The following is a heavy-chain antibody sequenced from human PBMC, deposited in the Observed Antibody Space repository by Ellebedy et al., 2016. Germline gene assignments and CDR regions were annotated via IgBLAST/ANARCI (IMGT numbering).Heavy chain of an antibody. D-gene: IGHD2-15*01. CDR2: IYYSGST. J-gene: IGHJ4*02. Sequence: GSLRLSCSVSGGSISSYYWSWIRQPPGKGLEWIGYIYYSGSTNYNPSLKSRVTISVDTSKNQFSLKLSSVTAADTAVYYCARGGYSPLFDYWGQGTLVTVSS. V-gene: IGHV4-59*01. CDR1: GGSISSYY. CDR3: ARGGYSPLFDY.